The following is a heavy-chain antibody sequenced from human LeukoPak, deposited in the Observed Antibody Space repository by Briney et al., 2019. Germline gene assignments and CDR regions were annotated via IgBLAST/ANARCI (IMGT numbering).Heavy chain of an antibody. D-gene: IGHD3-10*01. Sequence: SETLSLTCTVSGGSISSGSYYWSWIWQPAGKGLEWIGRIYTSGSTNYNPSLKSRVTISVDTSKNQFSLKLSSVTAADTAVYYCARALYYYGSGRNGNWFDPWGQETLVTVSS. CDR1: GGSISSGSYY. CDR3: ARALYYYGSGRNGNWFDP. CDR2: IYTSGST. V-gene: IGHV4-61*02. J-gene: IGHJ5*02.